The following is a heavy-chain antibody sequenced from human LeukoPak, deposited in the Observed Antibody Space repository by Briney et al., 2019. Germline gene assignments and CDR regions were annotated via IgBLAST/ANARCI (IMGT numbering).Heavy chain of an antibody. CDR2: INSDGSTT. CDR1: GFTSSSYW. V-gene: IGHV3-74*01. Sequence: GGSLRLSCAASGFTSSSYWMHWVRQAPGKGLVWVSRINSDGSTTTYADSVKGRFTISRDNAKNTLYLQMNSLRAEDAAVYYCARVHSGSYVGFDSWGQGTLVTVSS. J-gene: IGHJ5*01. D-gene: IGHD1-26*01. CDR3: ARVHSGSYVGFDS.